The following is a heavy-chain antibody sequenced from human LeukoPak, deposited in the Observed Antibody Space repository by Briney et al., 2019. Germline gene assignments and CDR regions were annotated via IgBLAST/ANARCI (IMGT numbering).Heavy chain of an antibody. CDR2: IYYSGST. V-gene: IGHV4-31*03. J-gene: IGHJ4*02. D-gene: IGHD6-19*01. Sequence: SQTLSLTCTVSGGSISSGGYYWSWIRQHPGKGLEWIGYIYYSGSTYYNPSLKSRVTISVDTSKNQFSLKPSSVTAADTAVYYCARTGAVAAQKRSYFDYWGQGTLVTVSS. CDR1: GGSISSGGYY. CDR3: ARTGAVAAQKRSYFDY.